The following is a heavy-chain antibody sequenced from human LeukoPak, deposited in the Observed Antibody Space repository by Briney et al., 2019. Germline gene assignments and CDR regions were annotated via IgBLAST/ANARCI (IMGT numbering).Heavy chain of an antibody. Sequence: SQTLSLTCTVSGGSISSGDYYWSWSRQPPGKGLEWIGYIYYSGSTYYNPSLKSRVTISVDTSKNQFSLKLSSVTAADTAVYYCTRDREGLPDYWGQGTLVTVSS. CDR3: TRDREGLPDY. CDR2: IYYSGST. J-gene: IGHJ4*02. D-gene: IGHD1-14*01. V-gene: IGHV4-30-4*08. CDR1: GGSISSGDYY.